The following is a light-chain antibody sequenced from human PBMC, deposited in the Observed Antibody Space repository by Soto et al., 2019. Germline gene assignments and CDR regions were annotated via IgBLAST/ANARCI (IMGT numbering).Light chain of an antibody. CDR3: QSYDSSARALV. J-gene: IGLJ3*02. V-gene: IGLV1-40*01. CDR1: SSNIGSDFA. CDR2: VNT. Sequence: QSVLTQPPSVSGAPGQRVAISCTASSSNIGSDFAVHWYRQVPGTAPKLLIFVNTNRPSGVPARFSGSKSGASASLTITGLQAEDEADYFCQSYDSSARALVFGRGTKLTVL.